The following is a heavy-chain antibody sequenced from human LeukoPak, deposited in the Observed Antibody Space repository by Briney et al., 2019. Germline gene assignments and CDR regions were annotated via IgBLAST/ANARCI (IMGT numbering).Heavy chain of an antibody. D-gene: IGHD6-6*01. Sequence: PGGSLRLSCAASGFTFSSYSMNWVRQAPGKGLEWVSSISSSSSYIYYADSVKGRFTISRDNAKNSLYLQMNSLRAEDTAVYYCASLFLCYGCSRSSDDFDIWGQGTMVTVSS. V-gene: IGHV3-21*01. CDR3: ASLFLCYGCSRSSDDFDI. CDR1: GFTFSSYS. CDR2: ISSSSSYI. J-gene: IGHJ3*02.